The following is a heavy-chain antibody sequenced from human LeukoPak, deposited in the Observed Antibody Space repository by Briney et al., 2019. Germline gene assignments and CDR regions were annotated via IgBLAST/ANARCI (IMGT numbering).Heavy chain of an antibody. J-gene: IGHJ3*02. CDR2: IWYVGSYK. V-gene: IGHV3-33*01. Sequence: GGAVRLSCSASGFAFSNYGVHWVRQAPGKGLEWVAVIWYVGSYKYYADSVKGRFTITRDNSKYTLYLQMNSLRADDTDVYYCAREYFYDSSGYSDAFDIWGQGTMVTVSS. CDR1: GFAFSNYG. CDR3: AREYFYDSSGYSDAFDI. D-gene: IGHD3-22*01.